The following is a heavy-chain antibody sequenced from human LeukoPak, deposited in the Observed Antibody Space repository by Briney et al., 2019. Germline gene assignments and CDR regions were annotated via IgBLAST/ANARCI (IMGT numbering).Heavy chain of an antibody. D-gene: IGHD2-15*01. V-gene: IGHV1-2*06. CDR2: INPNSGGT. CDR3: ARGYCSGGSCYSVENWFDP. CDR1: GYTFTGYY. J-gene: IGHJ5*02. Sequence: GASVKVSCKAAGYTFTGYYMFWVRQAPGQGLEWMGRINPNSGGTNYAQKFQGRVTMTRDTSISTAYMELSRLRSDDTAVYYCARGYCSGGSCYSVENWFDPWGQGTLVIVSS.